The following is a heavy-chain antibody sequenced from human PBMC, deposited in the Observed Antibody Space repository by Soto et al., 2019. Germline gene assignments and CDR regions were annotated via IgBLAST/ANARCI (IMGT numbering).Heavy chain of an antibody. Sequence: GGSLRLSCAASGFIFSSYAMGWVRQAPGKGLEWVSSISGSGGSTYYADSVKGRFIISRDSSKNTMYLQMNSLRVEDTAAYYCAKGLGSKSRYYFDYWAQGTLVTVSS. J-gene: IGHJ4*02. CDR1: GFIFSSYA. D-gene: IGHD4-4*01. CDR2: ISGSGGST. V-gene: IGHV3-23*01. CDR3: AKGLGSKSRYYFDY.